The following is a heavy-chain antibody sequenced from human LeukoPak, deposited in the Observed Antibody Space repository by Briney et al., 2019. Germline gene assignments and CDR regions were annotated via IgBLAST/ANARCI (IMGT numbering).Heavy chain of an antibody. D-gene: IGHD1-26*01. CDR3: AKGGKWDVTPFDY. CDR2: ISGSGGST. V-gene: IGHV3-23*01. Sequence: GGSLRLSCAASGFTFSSYAMSWVRQAPGKGLEWVSAISGSGGSTYYADSVKGRFTISRDNSKNTLYLQVNSPRAEDTAVYYCAKGGKWDVTPFDYWGQGTLVTVSS. CDR1: GFTFSSYA. J-gene: IGHJ4*02.